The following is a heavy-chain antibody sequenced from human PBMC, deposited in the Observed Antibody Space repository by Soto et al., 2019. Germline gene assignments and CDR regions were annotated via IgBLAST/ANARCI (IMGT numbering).Heavy chain of an antibody. J-gene: IGHJ6*02. V-gene: IGHV4-59*01. CDR1: GGSISSYY. D-gene: IGHD3-16*01. Sequence: QVQLQESGPGLVKPSETLSLTCTVSGGSISSYYWSWIRQPPGKGLEWIGYIYYSGSTNYNPSLKSLFTISVDTSKNQFSLKLSSVTAADTAVYYCAWGNYYYGMDVWGQGTTVTVSS. CDR3: AWGNYYYGMDV. CDR2: IYYSGST.